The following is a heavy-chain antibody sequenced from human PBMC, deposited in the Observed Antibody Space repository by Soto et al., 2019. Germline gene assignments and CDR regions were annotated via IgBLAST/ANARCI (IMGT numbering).Heavy chain of an antibody. D-gene: IGHD6-19*01. CDR2: ISGSGGST. CDR3: AKEGEHSSGWANFDY. J-gene: IGHJ4*02. Sequence: GGSLRLSCASSGFTFSSYAMSWVRQAPGKGLEWVSAISGSGGSTYYADSVKGRFTISRDNSKNTLYLQMNSLRAEDTAVYYCAKEGEHSSGWANFDYWGQGTLVTVSS. CDR1: GFTFSSYA. V-gene: IGHV3-23*01.